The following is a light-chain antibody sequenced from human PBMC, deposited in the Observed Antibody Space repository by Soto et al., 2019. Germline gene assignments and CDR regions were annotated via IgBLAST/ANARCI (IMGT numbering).Light chain of an antibody. CDR2: AAS. CDR3: QQSYSTPWT. J-gene: IGKJ1*01. V-gene: IGKV1-39*01. Sequence: MTQSPLSLPVTPGEPASISCRSSQSLLFSSWLAWYQQKPGKAPKLLIYAASSLQSGVPSRFSGSGSGTDFTLTISSLQPEDFATYYCQQSYSTPWTFGQGTKVDIK. CDR1: QSLLFSSW.